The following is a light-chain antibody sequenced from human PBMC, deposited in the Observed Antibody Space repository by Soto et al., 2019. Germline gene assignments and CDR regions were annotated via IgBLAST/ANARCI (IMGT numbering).Light chain of an antibody. CDR3: SSYSTISNLV. J-gene: IGLJ1*01. CDR2: DVI. Sequence: QSVLTQPASVSGSPGQSITISCSGINTDVGAYDYVSWYQQHPGKAPKLILYDVINRPSGVSDRFSGSKSGNTASLTISGLQAEDEAEYFCSSYSTISNLVFGTGTKLTVL. V-gene: IGLV2-14*03. CDR1: NTDVGAYDY.